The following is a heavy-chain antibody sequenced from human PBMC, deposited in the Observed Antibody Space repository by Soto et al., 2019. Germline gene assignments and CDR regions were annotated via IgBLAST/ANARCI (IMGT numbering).Heavy chain of an antibody. D-gene: IGHD6-19*01. J-gene: IGHJ4*02. CDR1: GFTFITYA. CDR3: AKEALTVAGNNFDS. CDR2: ISGSCAGT. Sequence: LLESGGCLVQPGGSLRLSCAASGFTFITYAMGWVRQAPRKGLEWVSSISGSCAGTFYADSVKGRFTISRDNAKKMVYLQMNDLRADDTALYYCAKEALTVAGNNFDSWGQGTLVTVSS. V-gene: IGHV3-23*01.